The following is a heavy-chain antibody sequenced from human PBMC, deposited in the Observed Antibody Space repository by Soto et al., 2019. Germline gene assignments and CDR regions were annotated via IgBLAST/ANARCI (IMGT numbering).Heavy chain of an antibody. CDR2: IYYSGST. CDR1: GGSISSYY. D-gene: IGHD2-15*01. CDR3: ARRWGSAADY. V-gene: IGHV4-59*08. J-gene: IGHJ4*02. Sequence: SETLSLTCTVSGGSISSYYWSWIRQPPGKGLEWIGYIYYSGSTNYNPSLKSRVTISVDTSKNQFSLKLSPVTAADTAVYYCARRWGSAADYWGQGTLVTVSS.